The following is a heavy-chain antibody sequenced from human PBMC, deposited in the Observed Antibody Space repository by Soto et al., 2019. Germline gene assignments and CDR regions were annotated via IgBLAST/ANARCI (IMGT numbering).Heavy chain of an antibody. Sequence: GGSLRLSCAAPGFTFSSYSMNWVRQAPEKGLEWVSSISSSSSYIYYADSVKGRFTISRDNAKNSLYLQMNSLRAEDTAVYYCAGSGIATAGSRFAFDIWGQGTMVTVSS. V-gene: IGHV3-21*01. CDR2: ISSSSSYI. D-gene: IGHD6-13*01. CDR3: AGSGIATAGSRFAFDI. J-gene: IGHJ3*02. CDR1: GFTFSSYS.